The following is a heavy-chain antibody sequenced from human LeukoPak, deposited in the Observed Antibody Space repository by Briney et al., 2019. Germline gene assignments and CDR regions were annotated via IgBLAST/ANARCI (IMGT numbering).Heavy chain of an antibody. CDR2: INHSGST. CDR1: GGSFSGYY. Sequence: SETLSLTCAVYGGSFSGYYWSWIRQPPGKGLEWIGEINHSGSTNYNPSLKSRVTISVDTSKNQFSLKLSSVTAADTAVYCCARGRSGWRGWFDPWGQGTLVTVSS. CDR3: ARGRSGWRGWFDP. D-gene: IGHD6-19*01. V-gene: IGHV4-34*01. J-gene: IGHJ5*02.